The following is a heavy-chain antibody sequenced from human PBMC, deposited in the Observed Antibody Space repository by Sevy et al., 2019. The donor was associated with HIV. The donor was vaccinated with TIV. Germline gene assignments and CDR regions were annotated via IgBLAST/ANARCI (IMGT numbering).Heavy chain of an antibody. CDR3: ARDYDSSGYSPACVDY. J-gene: IGHJ4*02. Sequence: GGSLRLSCAASGFTFSSYAMHWVRQAPGKGLEWVAVISYDGSNKYYADSVKGRFTISRDNSKNTLYLQMNSLRAEDTAVYYCARDYDSSGYSPACVDYWGQGTLVTVSS. CDR2: ISYDGSNK. CDR1: GFTFSSYA. V-gene: IGHV3-30-3*01. D-gene: IGHD3-22*01.